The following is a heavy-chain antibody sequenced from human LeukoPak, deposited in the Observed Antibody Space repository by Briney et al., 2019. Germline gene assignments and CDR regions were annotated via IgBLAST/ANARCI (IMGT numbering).Heavy chain of an antibody. CDR2: IYPGDSDT. Sequence: GESLKISCKGSGYSFTSYWIGWVRQMPGKGLEWMGIIYPGDSDTRYSPSFQGQVTFSADKSISTAYLQWSSLKASDTAMYYCARPLRDSRGHDAFDIWGQGTMVSVSS. CDR1: GYSFTSYW. V-gene: IGHV5-51*01. D-gene: IGHD3-22*01. CDR3: ARPLRDSRGHDAFDI. J-gene: IGHJ3*02.